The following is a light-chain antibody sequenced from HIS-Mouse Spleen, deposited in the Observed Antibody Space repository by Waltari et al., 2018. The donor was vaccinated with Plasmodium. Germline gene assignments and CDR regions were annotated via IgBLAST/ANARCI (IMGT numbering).Light chain of an antibody. Sequence: SYELTQPPSVSVSPGQTASITCSGHQLGDKYACWYQHKPGQSPVLVLYQDSKRPSGIPERFSGSNSGNTATLTISGTQAMDEADYYCQAWDSSTVVFGGGTKLTVL. J-gene: IGLJ2*01. CDR1: QLGDKY. CDR2: QDS. V-gene: IGLV3-1*01. CDR3: QAWDSSTVV.